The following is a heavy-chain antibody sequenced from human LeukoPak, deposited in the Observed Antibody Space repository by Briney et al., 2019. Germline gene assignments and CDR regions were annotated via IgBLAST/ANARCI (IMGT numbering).Heavy chain of an antibody. CDR2: IYSGGST. V-gene: IGHV3-53*01. D-gene: IGHD3-10*01. CDR1: GFTVSSNY. CDR3: ARESSFSFGSRDAFDI. J-gene: IGHJ3*02. Sequence: PGGSLRLSCAASGFTVSSNYMSWVRQAPGKGLEWVSVIYSGGSTYYADSVKGRFTISRDNSKNTLYLQMNSLRAEDTAVYYCARESSFSFGSRDAFDIWGQGTMVTVSS.